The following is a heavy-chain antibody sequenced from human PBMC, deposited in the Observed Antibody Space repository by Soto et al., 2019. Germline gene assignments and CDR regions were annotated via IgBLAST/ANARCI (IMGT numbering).Heavy chain of an antibody. D-gene: IGHD3-9*01. J-gene: IGHJ2*01. CDR3: ARESHDILTGPPWVSDFDP. V-gene: IGHV4-34*01. Sequence: QVQLQQWGAGPLRPLETLSLTCGVSGGSFSGYYWAWIRQSPGKGLEWIGAINDRGSINYNTSLTGRVRISVATSKNHYPLKLRPVTAAATAVYYCARESHDILTGPPWVSDFDPWGRGTLVSVSS. CDR2: INDRGSI. CDR1: GGSFSGYY.